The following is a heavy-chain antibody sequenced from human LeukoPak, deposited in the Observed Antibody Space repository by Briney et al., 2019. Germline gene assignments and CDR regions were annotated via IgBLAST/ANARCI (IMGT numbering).Heavy chain of an antibody. CDR2: IHPDGSIT. J-gene: IGHJ5*02. CDR1: RFTISKYW. D-gene: IGHD5-12*01. V-gene: IGHV3-74*03. CDR3: APQQAYSPYNWFDP. Sequence: GGSLRLSCVGSRFTISKYWMHWVRHAPGTGLVWVSRIHPDGSITTYADSVKGRFTISRDNAENTLYLQMNSLRAEDTGVYYCAPQQAYSPYNWFDPWGQGTLVTVSS.